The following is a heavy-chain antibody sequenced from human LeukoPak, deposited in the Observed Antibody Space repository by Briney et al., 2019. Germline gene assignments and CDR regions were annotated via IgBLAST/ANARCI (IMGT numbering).Heavy chain of an antibody. CDR1: GFTFDDYA. V-gene: IGHV3-9*01. J-gene: IGHJ4*02. Sequence: GGSLRLSCAASGFTFDDYAMHWVRQAPGKGLEWVSGISWNSGSIGYADSVKGRFTISRDNAKNSLYLQMNSLRAEDTAVYYCARVLGGSYRPFDYWGQGTLVTVSS. CDR2: ISWNSGSI. CDR3: ARVLGGSYRPFDY. D-gene: IGHD1-26*01.